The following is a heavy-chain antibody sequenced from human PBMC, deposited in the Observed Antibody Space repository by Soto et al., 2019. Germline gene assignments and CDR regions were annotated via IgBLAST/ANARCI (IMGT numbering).Heavy chain of an antibody. J-gene: IGHJ4*02. D-gene: IGHD5-18*01. CDR3: ATESGSTYGYFDH. Sequence: SETLSLTCTVSGGSVTSDEDHWTWIRQSPGKGLEWIGYTSNSGSTGYNPSLKTRLSMSVDRSKNQFTLRLTSVTAADTAVYFCATESGSTYGYFDHWGQGTQVTVSS. CDR1: GGSVTSDEDH. V-gene: IGHV4-30-4*01. CDR2: TSNSGST.